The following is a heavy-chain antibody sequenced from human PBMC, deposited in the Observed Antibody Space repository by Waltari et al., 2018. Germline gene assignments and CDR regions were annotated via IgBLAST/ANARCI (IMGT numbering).Heavy chain of an antibody. J-gene: IGHJ3*02. CDR3: ARDALLYSGYDPYAFDI. CDR2: IIPIFGTA. CDR1: GGTFSSSA. D-gene: IGHD5-12*01. Sequence: QVQLVQSGAEVKKPGSSVKVSCKASGGTFSSSAISWVRQAPGQGLEWMGGIIPIFGTANYAQKFQGRVTITADESTSTAYMELSSLRSEDTAVYYCARDALLYSGYDPYAFDIWGQGTMVTVSS. V-gene: IGHV1-69*12.